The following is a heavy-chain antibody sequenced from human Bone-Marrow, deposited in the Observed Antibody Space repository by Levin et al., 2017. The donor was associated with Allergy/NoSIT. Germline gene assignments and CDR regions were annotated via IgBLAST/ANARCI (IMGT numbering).Heavy chain of an antibody. CDR3: ARGYSGSGGVWFDH. J-gene: IGHJ5*02. D-gene: IGHD6-13*01. CDR1: GGPFSGYY. V-gene: IGHV4-34*01. CDR2: IDHSGST. Sequence: GSLRLSCAVYGGPFSGYYWNWIRQAPGKGLEWIGEIDHSGSTNYNPSLKSRVTMSVDPSNNQFSLKVISMTAADTAVYYWARGYSGSGGVWFDHWGQGTLVTVSS.